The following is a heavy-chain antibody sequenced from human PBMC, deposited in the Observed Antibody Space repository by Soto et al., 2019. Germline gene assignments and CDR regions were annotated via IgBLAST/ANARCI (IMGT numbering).Heavy chain of an antibody. V-gene: IGHV1-69*13. J-gene: IGHJ6*02. CDR2: IIPIFGTA. CDR3: ARALLRVVKYYSYYGMDV. CDR1: GGTFSSYA. D-gene: IGHD2-8*02. Sequence: SVKVSCKASGGTFSSYAISWVRQAPGQGLEWMGGIIPIFGTANYAQKFQGRVTITADESTSTAYMELSSLRSEDTAVYYCARALLRVVKYYSYYGMDVWGQGTTVTVSS.